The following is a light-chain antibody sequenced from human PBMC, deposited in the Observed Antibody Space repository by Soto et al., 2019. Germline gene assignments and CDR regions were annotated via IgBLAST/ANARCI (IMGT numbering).Light chain of an antibody. CDR2: SDN. J-gene: IGLJ2*01. CDR1: SSNIGSNT. V-gene: IGLV1-44*01. CDR3: ATWDDSLNGPV. Sequence: QSVLTQPPSASGTPGQRVTISCSGSSSNIGSNTVNWYQQRPGTAPKLLMYSDNQRPSGVPDRFSGSKSGTPASLAISGLQSEDEADYYCATWDDSLNGPVFGGGTKLTVL.